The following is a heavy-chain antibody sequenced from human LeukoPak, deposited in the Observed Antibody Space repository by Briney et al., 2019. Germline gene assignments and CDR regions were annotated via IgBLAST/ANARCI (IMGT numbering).Heavy chain of an antibody. J-gene: IGHJ3*02. CDR3: ARVNDYGGNDDAFDI. D-gene: IGHD4-23*01. CDR2: IRSSGSII. CDR1: GXTFSSYE. V-gene: IGHV3-48*03. Sequence: PGGSLRLSCAASGXTFSSYEMNWVRQAPGKGLEWVSYIRSSGSIIFYADSVKGRFTISRDNAKNSLYLQMNSLRAEDTAVYYCARVNDYGGNDDAFDIWSQGTMVTVSS.